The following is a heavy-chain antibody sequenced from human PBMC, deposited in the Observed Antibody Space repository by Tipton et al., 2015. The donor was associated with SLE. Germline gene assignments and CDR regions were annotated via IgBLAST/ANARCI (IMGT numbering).Heavy chain of an antibody. D-gene: IGHD3-16*01. CDR2: FYAGGSI. V-gene: IGHV4-39*07. J-gene: IGHJ5*02. Sequence: TLSLTCAVSGDSLDSSESYWAWIRQPPGKGLEWIGGFYAGGSIYYKPSLESRVTASVGTSKNHLSLTLTSVTAADTAIYYCAKGQDTFGGVSDNWFDPWGQGTLVTVSS. CDR1: GDSLDSSESY. CDR3: AKGQDTFGGVSDNWFDP.